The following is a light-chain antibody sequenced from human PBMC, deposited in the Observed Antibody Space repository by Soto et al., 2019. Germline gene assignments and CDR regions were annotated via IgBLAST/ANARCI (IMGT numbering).Light chain of an antibody. V-gene: IGKV3-20*01. CDR3: QQYGSSPET. CDR2: GAS. CDR1: QSVSSSY. Sequence: EIVFTQYPGTLSLSPGERDTLSCRASQSVSSSYLAWYQQKPGQAPRLLIYGASSRATGIPDRFSGSGSGTDFTLTISRLEPEDFAVYYCQQYGSSPETFGQGTKVDI. J-gene: IGKJ1*01.